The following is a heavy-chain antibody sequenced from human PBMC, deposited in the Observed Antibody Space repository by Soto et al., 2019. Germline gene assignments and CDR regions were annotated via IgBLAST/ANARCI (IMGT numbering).Heavy chain of an antibody. CDR2: IIPIFGTA. J-gene: IGHJ3*02. CDR1: GGTFSSYA. CDR3: ASGYCSSTSCYGNAFDI. D-gene: IGHD2-2*03. Sequence: SVKVSCKASGGTFSSYAISWVRQAPGQGLEWMGGIIPIFGTANYAQKFQGRVTITADKSTSTAYMELSSLRSEDTGVYYCASGYCSSTSCYGNAFDIWGQGTMVTVSS. V-gene: IGHV1-69*06.